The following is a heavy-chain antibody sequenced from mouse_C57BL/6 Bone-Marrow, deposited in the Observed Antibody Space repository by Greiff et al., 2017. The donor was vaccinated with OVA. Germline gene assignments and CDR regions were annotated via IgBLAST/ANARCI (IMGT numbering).Heavy chain of an antibody. CDR3: ARSFACWYFDV. CDR1: GFTFTDYY. CDR2: IRNNANGYTT. Sequence: EVKLVESGGGLVQPGGSLSLSCAASGFTFTDYYMSWVRQPPGKALEWLGFIRNNANGYTTEYSASVKGRLTISSDNSQSILYLQINALRGEDSAAYYCARSFACWYFDVWGKGTTVTVSS. V-gene: IGHV7-3*01. J-gene: IGHJ1*03.